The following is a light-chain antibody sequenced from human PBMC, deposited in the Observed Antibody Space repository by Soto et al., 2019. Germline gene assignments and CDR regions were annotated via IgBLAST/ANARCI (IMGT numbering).Light chain of an antibody. J-gene: IGKJ1*01. CDR2: DAS. CDR1: HSISSW. Sequence: DIQMTQSPSTLSAFVGDRVTITCRASHSISSWLAWYQQKPGKAPKLLIYDASSLESGVPSRFSGSGSGTEFTLTISSLQPDDFATYYCQQYNSYSCTFGQGTKV. CDR3: QQYNSYSCT. V-gene: IGKV1-5*01.